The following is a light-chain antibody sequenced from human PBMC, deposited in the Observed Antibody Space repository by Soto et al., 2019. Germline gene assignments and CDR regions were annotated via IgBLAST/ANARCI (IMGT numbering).Light chain of an antibody. J-gene: IGLJ1*01. CDR2: QVT. CDR3: TSFSSSTSLYV. Sequence: HSALTQPASLSGALGRSITISCTGTTRDIAGYNYISWYQQLPGKAPKLMIYQVTIRPSGISNRFSGSKSGNTASLTISGLQAEDEADYYCTSFSSSTSLYVFGTGTKVTVL. CDR1: TRDIAGYNY. V-gene: IGLV2-14*01.